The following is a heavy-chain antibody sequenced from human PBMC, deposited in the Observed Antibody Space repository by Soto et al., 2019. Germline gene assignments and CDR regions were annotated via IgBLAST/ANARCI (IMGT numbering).Heavy chain of an antibody. CDR3: ARMAGIPSWGDAFDV. V-gene: IGHV2-70*04. J-gene: IGHJ3*01. Sequence: SVPTLVTATPTLTLTCTLSGFSLSIGTMRVSWIRQPPGKALEWLARLDWDDDKFYRTDLRPRLTISNNTSKNQVVLTLTNVDPVDTATYYCARMAGIPSWGDAFDVWGQGTKGTVSS. CDR1: GFSLSIGTMR. D-gene: IGHD7-27*01. CDR2: LDWDDDK.